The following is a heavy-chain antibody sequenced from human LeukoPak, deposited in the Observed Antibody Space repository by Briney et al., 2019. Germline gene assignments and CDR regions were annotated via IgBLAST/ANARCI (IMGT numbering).Heavy chain of an antibody. CDR3: ARGSAWERGSYDY. Sequence: GGSLRLSCAASGFNFRSYWMKWVRQAPGKGLEWVANIKEDGSKKYYVDSVKGRFTISRDNAENSLYLQMNSLGVEDTAVYYCARGSAWERGSYDYWGQGTLVTVSS. CDR2: IKEDGSKK. V-gene: IGHV3-7*05. J-gene: IGHJ4*02. D-gene: IGHD1-26*01. CDR1: GFNFRSYW.